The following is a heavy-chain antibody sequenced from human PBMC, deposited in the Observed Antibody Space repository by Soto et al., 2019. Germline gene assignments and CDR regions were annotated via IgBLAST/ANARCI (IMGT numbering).Heavy chain of an antibody. J-gene: IGHJ5*02. CDR3: ARQSGARPYDL. V-gene: IGHV3-53*01. CDR1: VISVRNEY. CDR2: MYGSGTT. Sequence: GTLRLSCAVSVISVRNEYMSWVRQAPGKGLEWVSVMYGSGTTYYADSVQGRSTISRDNSKNTLYLQMNSLTADDTAVYYCARQSGARPYDLWGQGTLVIVSS.